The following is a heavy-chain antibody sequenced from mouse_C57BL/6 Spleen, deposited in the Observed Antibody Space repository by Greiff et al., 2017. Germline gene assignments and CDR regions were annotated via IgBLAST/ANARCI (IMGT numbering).Heavy chain of an antibody. Sequence: VQGVESGAELVKPGASVKISCKASGYAFSSYWMNWVKQRPGKGLEWIGQIYPGDGDTNYNGKFKGKATLTADKSSSTAYMQLSSLTSEDSAVYFCARPTGTGYYFDYWGQGTTLTVSS. CDR1: GYAFSSYW. CDR2: IYPGDGDT. D-gene: IGHD4-1*01. V-gene: IGHV1-80*01. CDR3: ARPTGTGYYFDY. J-gene: IGHJ2*01.